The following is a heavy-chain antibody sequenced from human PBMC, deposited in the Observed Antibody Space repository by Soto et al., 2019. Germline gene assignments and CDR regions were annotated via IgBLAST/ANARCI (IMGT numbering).Heavy chain of an antibody. D-gene: IGHD3-22*01. CDR1: GFSFSSYA. CDR3: AKFNYDSSGYYYEDY. Sequence: PGVSLRLSCAASGFSFSSYALRWVRQAPGKGLETVVAISGSGCITYYADSLKGRFTISRDNCKITLYLQMNSLRAEDTAVYYCAKFNYDSSGYYYEDYWGQGT. CDR2: ISGSGCIT. V-gene: IGHV3-23*01. J-gene: IGHJ4*02.